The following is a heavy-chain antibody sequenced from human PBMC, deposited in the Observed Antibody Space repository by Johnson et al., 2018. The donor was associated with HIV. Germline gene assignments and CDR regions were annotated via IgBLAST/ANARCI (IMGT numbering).Heavy chain of an antibody. J-gene: IGHJ3*02. CDR3: ARSKDCSVSSCPDGFDI. CDR1: GFTLSDYY. V-gene: IGHV3-11*04. CDR2: ISNSGGTI. D-gene: IGHD2-15*01. Sequence: VQLVESGGGSVNPGGSLRLSCLASGFTLSDYYLSWIRQAPGKGLEWVSYISNSGGTIYSADSVQGRFTTSRDNAKNSLFLQMNSLRAEDTAVYYCARSKDCSVSSCPDGFDIWGQGTMVIVSS.